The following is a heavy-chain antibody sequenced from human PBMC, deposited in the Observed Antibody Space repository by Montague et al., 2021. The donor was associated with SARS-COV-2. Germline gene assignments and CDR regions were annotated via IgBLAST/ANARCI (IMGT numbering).Heavy chain of an antibody. CDR2: IYYSGSTS. J-gene: IGHJ4*02. CDR3: ARYRRDGSYFLDY. CDR1: GGSIDSSSYH. V-gene: IGHV4-39*01. D-gene: IGHD5-24*01. Sequence: SETLSLTCTVSGGSIDSSSYHWDWIRQSPGKGLEWIGSIYYSGSTSYYNPSLKSRVTISADTSKNQFSLTLTSVTAADTAVYYCARYRRDGSYFLDYWGQGTLVTVSS.